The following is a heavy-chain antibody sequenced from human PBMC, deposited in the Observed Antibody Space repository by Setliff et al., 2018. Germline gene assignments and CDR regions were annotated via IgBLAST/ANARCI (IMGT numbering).Heavy chain of an antibody. Sequence: SETLSLTCAVSGAAISTYHWSWLRQPPGKGLEWIGYVSYSGSTKYNPSLESRVTISLDAPKNQFSLKLTSVTAADTAVYYCARTGTTYYYSCMDVWGKGTTVTVSS. CDR3: ARTGTTYYYSCMDV. CDR2: VSYSGST. J-gene: IGHJ6*03. CDR1: GAAISTYH. D-gene: IGHD3-22*01. V-gene: IGHV4-59*08.